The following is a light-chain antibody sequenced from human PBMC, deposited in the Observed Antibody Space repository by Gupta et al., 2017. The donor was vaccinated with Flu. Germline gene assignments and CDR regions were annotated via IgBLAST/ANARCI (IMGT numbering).Light chain of an antibody. CDR2: EVS. CDR3: SSYAGNFKLL. J-gene: IGLJ3*02. Sequence: QSALTQPPSASGSPGQSVTISCSGTSSDVGAYKYVSWYQQYPGKAPKLILSEVSKRPSGVPDRSSGSKSGNTASLTVSGLQPEDEADYYCSSYAGNFKLLFGGGTKVTVL. CDR1: SSDVGAYKY. V-gene: IGLV2-8*01.